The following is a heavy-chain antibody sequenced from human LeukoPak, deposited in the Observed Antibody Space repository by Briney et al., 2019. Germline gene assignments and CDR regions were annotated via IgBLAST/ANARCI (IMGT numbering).Heavy chain of an antibody. V-gene: IGHV5-51*01. CDR2: IYPGDSDT. CDR3: ARHVEGAKLGYSYGPHYFDY. J-gene: IGHJ4*02. D-gene: IGHD5-18*01. CDR1: GYSLTSYW. Sequence: GESLKISCKGSGYSLTSYWIGWVRQMPGKGLEWMGIIYPGDSDTRYSPSFQGQVTISADKSISTAYLQWSSLKASDTAMYYCARHVEGAKLGYSYGPHYFDYWGQGTLVTVSS.